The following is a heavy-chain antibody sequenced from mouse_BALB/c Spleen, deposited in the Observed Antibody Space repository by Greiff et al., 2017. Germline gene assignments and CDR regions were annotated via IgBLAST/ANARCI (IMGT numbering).Heavy chain of an antibody. CDR1: GFTFSDYY. Sequence: EVKLMESGGGLVKPGGSLKLSCAASGFTFSDYYMYWVRQTPEKRLEWVATISDGGSYTYYPDSVKGRFTISRDNAKNNLYLQMSSLKSEDTAMYYCASHYGSSSAWFAYWGQGTLVTVSA. D-gene: IGHD1-1*01. CDR2: ISDGGSYT. J-gene: IGHJ3*01. V-gene: IGHV5-4*02. CDR3: ASHYGSSSAWFAY.